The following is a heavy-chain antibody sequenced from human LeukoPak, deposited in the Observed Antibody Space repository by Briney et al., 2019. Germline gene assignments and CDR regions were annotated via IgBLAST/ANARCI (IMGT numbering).Heavy chain of an antibody. CDR2: IYHSGST. Sequence: SETLSLTCAVSGGSISSGGYSWSWIRQPPGKGLEWIGYIYHSGSTYYNPSLKSRVTISVGRSKNQFSLKLSSVTAADTAVYYCAREQARRYFDYWGQGTLVTVSS. V-gene: IGHV4-30-2*01. D-gene: IGHD6-6*01. CDR1: GGSISSGGYS. J-gene: IGHJ4*02. CDR3: AREQARRYFDY.